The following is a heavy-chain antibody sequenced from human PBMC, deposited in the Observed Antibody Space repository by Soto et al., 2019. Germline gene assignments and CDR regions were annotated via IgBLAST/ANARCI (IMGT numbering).Heavy chain of an antibody. J-gene: IGHJ4*02. V-gene: IGHV3-11*01. Sequence: QVQLVESGGGLVKPGGSLTLSCAASGLTFSDYYMSWIRQAPGKGPEWLSYISSSGTTVYYADSVKGRFTSSRDNAKNSRSLHMNRLRDDDTAVYYCARDPQRGDGYSFDHWGQGTMVSVSS. CDR2: ISSSGTTV. D-gene: IGHD4-4*01. CDR3: ARDPQRGDGYSFDH. CDR1: GLTFSDYY.